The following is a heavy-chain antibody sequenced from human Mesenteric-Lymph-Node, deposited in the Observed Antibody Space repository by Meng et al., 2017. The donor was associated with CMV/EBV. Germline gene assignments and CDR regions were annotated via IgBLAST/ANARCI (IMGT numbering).Heavy chain of an antibody. CDR3: ARRPILAAAGLDY. CDR2: IYPGDSDT. CDR1: GYSFTSYW. Sequence: KVSCKGSGYSFTSYWIAWVRQMPGKGLEWMGIIYPGDSDTRYSPSFQGQVTISADKSISTAYLQWSSLKASDTAMYYCARRPILAAAGLDYWGRGTLVTVSS. V-gene: IGHV5-51*01. J-gene: IGHJ4*02. D-gene: IGHD6-13*01.